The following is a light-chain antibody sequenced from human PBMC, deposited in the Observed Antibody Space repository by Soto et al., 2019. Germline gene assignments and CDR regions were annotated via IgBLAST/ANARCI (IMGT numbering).Light chain of an antibody. CDR1: QSISNY. V-gene: IGKV1-39*01. Sequence: DIQMTQSPSSLSASVGDRITITCRSSQSISNYLNWYQQKPGKAPKLLIYAASSLQSGVPSRFSGSGSGTDFTLTISSLQPEDFATYSCQQSYSRPRTFGQGTKVDIK. J-gene: IGKJ1*01. CDR3: QQSYSRPRT. CDR2: AAS.